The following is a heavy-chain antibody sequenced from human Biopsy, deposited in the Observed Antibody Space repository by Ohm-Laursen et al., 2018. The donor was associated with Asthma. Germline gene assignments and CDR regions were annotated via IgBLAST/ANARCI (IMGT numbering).Heavy chain of an antibody. V-gene: IGHV3-30*03. J-gene: IGHJ4*02. CDR1: GFTFSTYG. D-gene: IGHD1-7*01. CDR3: ARDSLCISGTIYWYDW. CDR2: ISYDGFNK. Sequence: SLRLSCAASGFTFSTYGMHWVRQAPGKGLEWVAVISYDGFNKDYGDSVKGRFTISRDNSKNTLYLQMNSLTPDDTAVYFCARDSLCISGTIYWYDWWGQGTLVTVSS.